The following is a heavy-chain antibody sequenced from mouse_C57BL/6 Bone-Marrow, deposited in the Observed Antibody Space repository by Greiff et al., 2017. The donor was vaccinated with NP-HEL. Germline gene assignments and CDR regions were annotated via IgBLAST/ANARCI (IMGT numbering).Heavy chain of an antibody. CDR3: AREGITTVGFDY. Sequence: QVQLQQPGAELVKPGASVKLSCKASGYTFTSYWMHWVKQRPGQGLEWIGMIHPNSGSTNYNEKFKSKATLTVDKSSSTAYMQLSSLTSEDSAVYYGAREGITTVGFDYWGQGTTLTVSS. CDR1: GYTFTSYW. D-gene: IGHD1-1*01. V-gene: IGHV1-64*01. CDR2: IHPNSGST. J-gene: IGHJ2*01.